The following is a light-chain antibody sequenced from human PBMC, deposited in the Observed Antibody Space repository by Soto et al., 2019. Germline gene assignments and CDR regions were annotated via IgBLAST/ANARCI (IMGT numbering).Light chain of an antibody. CDR1: QSISSW. Sequence: DIQMTQSPSTLSASVGDRVTITCRASQSISSWLAWYQSKRGKAPKLLIYDASTLKSGVPSRFSGSGSGTEFTLTLSSLQPDDFATLFCQQYNANFVQGTQGE. V-gene: IGKV1-5*01. J-gene: IGKJ1*01. CDR3: QQYNAN. CDR2: DAS.